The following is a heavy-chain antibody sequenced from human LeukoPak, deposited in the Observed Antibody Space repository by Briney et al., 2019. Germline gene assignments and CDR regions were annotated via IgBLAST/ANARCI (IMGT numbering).Heavy chain of an antibody. V-gene: IGHV3-7*05. D-gene: IGHD3-16*01. Sequence: GGSLRLSCAASGFTFSRFWMNWVRQAPGRGLEWVANIDQSGGRNNYVDSVKGRFTISRDNAKNSLFLEMSSLRADDTAVYFCARDAEGGTFDIWGQGTTVTVSS. CDR1: GFTFSRFW. CDR2: IDQSGGRN. CDR3: ARDAEGGTFDI. J-gene: IGHJ3*02.